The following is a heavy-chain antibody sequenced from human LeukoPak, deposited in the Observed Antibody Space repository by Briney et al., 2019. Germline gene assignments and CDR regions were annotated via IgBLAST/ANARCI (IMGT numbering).Heavy chain of an antibody. Sequence: PSQTLSLTCTVSGGSISSGGYYWNWIRQPPGKGLEWIGYIYHSGSTYYKPSLKSRVTISVDRSKNQFSLKLSSVTAADTAVYYCARGGIMVRGVTDYWGQGTLVTVSS. J-gene: IGHJ4*02. CDR2: IYHSGST. CDR3: ARGGIMVRGVTDY. CDR1: GGSISSGGYY. V-gene: IGHV4-30-2*01. D-gene: IGHD3-10*01.